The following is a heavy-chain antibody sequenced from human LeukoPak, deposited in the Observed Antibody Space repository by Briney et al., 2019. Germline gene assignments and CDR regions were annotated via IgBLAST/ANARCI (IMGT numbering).Heavy chain of an antibody. CDR1: GFTFSSYS. V-gene: IGHV3-21*01. J-gene: IGHJ4*02. Sequence: GGSLRLSCAASGFTFSSYSMNWVRQAAGKGREWVSSISSDSNYIYYADSVKGRFTISRDNAKNSLYLQINSLRAEDTAVYYCARDVAKKSDYWGQGALVTVSS. CDR2: ISSDSNYI. CDR3: ARDVAKKSDY.